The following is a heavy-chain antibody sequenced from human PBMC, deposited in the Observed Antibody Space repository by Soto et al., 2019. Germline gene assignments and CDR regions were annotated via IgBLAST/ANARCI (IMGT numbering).Heavy chain of an antibody. D-gene: IGHD5-12*01. Sequence: PSETLSLTCTVSGGSISSYYWSWIRQPAGKGLEWIGRVYTSGSTSYNPSLKSRVTMSVDTPKNQISLKVSSVTAADTAVYYCARDRPIVATSGFGMDVWGQGTTVTVSS. CDR1: GGSISSYY. J-gene: IGHJ6*02. V-gene: IGHV4-4*07. CDR3: ARDRPIVATSGFGMDV. CDR2: VYTSGST.